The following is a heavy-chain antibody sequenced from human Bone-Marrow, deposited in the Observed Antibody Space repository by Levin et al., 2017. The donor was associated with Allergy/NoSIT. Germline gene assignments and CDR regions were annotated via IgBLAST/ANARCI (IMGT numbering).Heavy chain of an antibody. Sequence: PGGSLRLSCAVSGFTFSHYGMYWVRQAPGKGLEWVAIISDDGDYKDYTDSVKGRFTISRDNSKNTLYLQMDSLKPEDTAVYYCAKSYYYSITGSTFVDYWGQGALVTVSS. CDR1: GFTFSHYG. CDR2: ISDDGDYK. CDR3: AKSYYYSITGSTFVDY. V-gene: IGHV3-30*18. D-gene: IGHD3-10*01. J-gene: IGHJ4*02.